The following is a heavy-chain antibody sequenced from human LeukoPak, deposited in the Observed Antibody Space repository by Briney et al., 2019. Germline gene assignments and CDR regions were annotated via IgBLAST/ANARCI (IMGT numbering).Heavy chain of an antibody. D-gene: IGHD2-2*02. CDR2: INHSGST. V-gene: IGHV4-34*01. CDR1: GGSFSGYY. CDR3: ASLTRDIVVVPAARPAYMDV. Sequence: PSETLSLTCAVYGGSFSGYYWSWIRQPPGKGLEWIGEINHSGSTNYNPSLKSRVTISVDTSKNQFSLKLSSVTAADTAVYYCASLTRDIVVVPAARPAYMDVWGKGTTVTVSS. J-gene: IGHJ6*03.